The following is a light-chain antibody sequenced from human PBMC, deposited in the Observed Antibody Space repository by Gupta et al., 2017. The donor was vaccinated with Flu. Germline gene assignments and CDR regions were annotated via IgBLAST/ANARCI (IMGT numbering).Light chain of an antibody. J-gene: IGLJ3*02. CDR1: NVGAIYA. CDR2: AGT. Sequence: NVGAIYAVHWYQQLPGQAPNLIIYAGTNRPSGVSNRFSGSKSGNSASLAITGLQAEDEADYYCQAYASGRGGSWVFGVGTKLTVL. V-gene: IGLV1-40*01. CDR3: QAYASGRGGSWV.